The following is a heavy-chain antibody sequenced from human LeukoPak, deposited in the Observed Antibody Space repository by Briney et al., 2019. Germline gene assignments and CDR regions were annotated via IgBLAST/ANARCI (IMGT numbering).Heavy chain of an antibody. V-gene: IGHV1-2*02. CDR3: ARERAYYDFWSGQTNWFDP. Sequence: GASVKVSCKASGYTFTGYYMHWVRQAPGQGLEWMGWINPNSGGTNYAQKFQGRVTMTRDTSISTAYMELSRLRSDDTAVYYCARERAYYDFWSGQTNWFDPWGQGTLVTVSS. CDR2: INPNSGGT. D-gene: IGHD3-3*01. CDR1: GYTFTGYY. J-gene: IGHJ5*02.